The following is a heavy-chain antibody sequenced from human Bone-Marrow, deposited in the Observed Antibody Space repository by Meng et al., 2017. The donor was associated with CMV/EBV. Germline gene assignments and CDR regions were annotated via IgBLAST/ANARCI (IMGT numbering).Heavy chain of an antibody. J-gene: IGHJ4*02. CDR3: ASHSSGWYSHFDY. D-gene: IGHD6-19*01. CDR1: GYRFTTYW. V-gene: IGHV5-51*01. CDR2: IYAGDSDT. Sequence: KVSCKGSGYRFTTYWIGWVRHMPGKGLEWMGIIYAGDSDTRYSPSFQGQVTISADKSISTAYLQWSSLKASDTAMYYCASHSSGWYSHFDYWGQGTLVTVSS.